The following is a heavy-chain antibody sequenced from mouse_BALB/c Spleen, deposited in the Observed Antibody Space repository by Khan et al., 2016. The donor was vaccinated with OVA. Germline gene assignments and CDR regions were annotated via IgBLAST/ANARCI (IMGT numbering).Heavy chain of an antibody. CDR1: GYTFTTYT. V-gene: IGHV1-4*01. Sequence: QVRLQQSGAELARPGASVKMSCKASGYTFTTYTIHWVKQSPGQGLEWIGYIIPSNDYTNYNQKFTDRSTFTSDKSSSTAYLQLSSLPSEDSAVYYCVREGAYYKSAGCFAYWGQGTLVTVSA. D-gene: IGHD2-12*01. CDR2: IIPSNDYT. J-gene: IGHJ3*01. CDR3: VREGAYYKSAGCFAY.